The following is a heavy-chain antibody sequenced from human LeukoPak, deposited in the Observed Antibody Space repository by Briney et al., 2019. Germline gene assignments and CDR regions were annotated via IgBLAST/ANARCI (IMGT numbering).Heavy chain of an antibody. CDR3: ARGTLLGAFDY. J-gene: IGHJ4*02. CDR1: GGSFSGYY. V-gene: IGHV4-34*01. D-gene: IGHD1-26*01. Sequence: SETLSLTCAVYGGSFSGYYWSWIRQPPGRGLEWIGEINHSGSTNYNPSLKSRVTISVDTSKNQFSLKLSSVTAADTAVYYCARGTLLGAFDYWGQGTLVTVS. CDR2: INHSGST.